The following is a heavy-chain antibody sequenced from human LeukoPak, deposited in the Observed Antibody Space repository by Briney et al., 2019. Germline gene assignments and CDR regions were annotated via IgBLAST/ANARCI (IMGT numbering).Heavy chain of an antibody. CDR3: ARSEGTVTTH. CDR2: IYYSGST. D-gene: IGHD4-17*01. J-gene: IGHJ4*02. CDR1: GGSISSYY. V-gene: IGHV4-59*01. Sequence: SETLSLTCTVSGGSISSYYWSWIGQRPGKGLEWIGYIYYSGSTNYNPSLKSRVTISVDTSKNQFSLKLSSVTAADTAVYYCARSEGTVTTHWGQGTLVTVS.